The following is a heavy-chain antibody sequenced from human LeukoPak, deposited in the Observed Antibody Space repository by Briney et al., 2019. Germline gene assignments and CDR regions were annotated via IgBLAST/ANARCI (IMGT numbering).Heavy chain of an antibody. D-gene: IGHD3-10*01. CDR1: GFTFSSEW. V-gene: IGHV3-74*01. J-gene: IGHJ5*02. CDR3: ARDVPRTSGP. Sequence: GGSLRLSCAASGFTFSSEWMHWVRHAPGRGLVWISHIDGNGRTTNYGDSVRGRFTVSRDNAKNTLYLQMNSLRAEDTAVYYCARDVPRTSGPWGQGTLVTVSS. CDR2: IDGNGRTT.